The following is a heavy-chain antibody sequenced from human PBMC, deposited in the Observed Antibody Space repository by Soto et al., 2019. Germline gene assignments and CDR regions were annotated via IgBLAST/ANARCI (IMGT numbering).Heavy chain of an antibody. CDR1: GFTFSSYG. J-gene: IGHJ4*02. CDR2: IWYDGSNK. CDR3: ARDRLGSSSRVFDY. V-gene: IGHV3-33*01. Sequence: QVQLVESGGGVVQPGRSLRLSCAASGFTFSSYGMHWVRQAPGKGLEWVAVIWYDGSNKYYADSVKGRFTISRDNSKTTLYLQMNSLRAEDTAVYYCARDRLGSSSRVFDYWGQGTLVTVSS. D-gene: IGHD6-6*01.